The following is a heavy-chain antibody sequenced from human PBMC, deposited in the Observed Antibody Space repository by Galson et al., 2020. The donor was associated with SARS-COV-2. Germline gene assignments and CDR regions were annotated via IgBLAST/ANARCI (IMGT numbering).Heavy chain of an antibody. Sequence: KIGESLKISCKGSGYKFTTYWIGWVRQMPGKGLEWMGIIYPGDSDTRYSPSFKGQVTISADKSISTAYLQWSSLKASDTAIYYCTRHYDEYLDYWGQGTLVTVSS. CDR1: GYKFTTYW. J-gene: IGHJ4*02. CDR3: TRHYDEYLDY. CDR2: IYPGDSDT. V-gene: IGHV5-51*01. D-gene: IGHD5-12*01.